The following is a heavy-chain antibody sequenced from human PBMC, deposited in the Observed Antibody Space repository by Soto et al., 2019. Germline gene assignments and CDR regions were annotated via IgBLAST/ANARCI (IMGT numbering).Heavy chain of an antibody. CDR2: ILVGGST. J-gene: IGHJ3*02. CDR3: AKATATGGGAFDI. Sequence: GGSLRLSCAASGFTCSSYDMSWVRQAPGKGLEWVSTILVGGSTHYPDSVKGRFTISRDNSKNTVFLQMNSLTAGDAAVYYCAKATATGGGAFDICGQGTMVTVSS. CDR1: GFTCSSYD. V-gene: IGHV3-23*01. D-gene: IGHD2-8*02.